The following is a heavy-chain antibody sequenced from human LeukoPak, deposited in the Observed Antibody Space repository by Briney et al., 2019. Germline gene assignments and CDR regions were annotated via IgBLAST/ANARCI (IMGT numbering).Heavy chain of an antibody. V-gene: IGHV4-59*01. D-gene: IGHD6-13*01. CDR3: AREVVAAAGTVDY. Sequence: SETLSLTCTVSGGSISSYYWSWIRQPPGKGLEWIGYIYYSGSTNYNPSLKSRVTISVDTSKNQFSLKLSSVTAADTAVYYCAREVVAAAGTVDYWGQGTLVTVSS. J-gene: IGHJ4*02. CDR2: IYYSGST. CDR1: GGSISSYY.